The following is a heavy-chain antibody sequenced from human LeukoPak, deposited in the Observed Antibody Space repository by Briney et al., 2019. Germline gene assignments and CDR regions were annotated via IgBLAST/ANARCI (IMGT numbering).Heavy chain of an antibody. J-gene: IGHJ3*02. CDR3: ARGFAPSRNDAFDI. V-gene: IGHV4-34*01. D-gene: IGHD1-1*01. CDR2: INHSGST. CDR1: GGSFSGYY. Sequence: SETLSLTCAVYGGSFSGYYWSWIRQPPGKGLEWIGEINHSGSTNYNPSLKSRVTISVDTSKNQFSLKLSSVTAADTAVYYCARGFAPSRNDAFDIWGQGTMVTVSS.